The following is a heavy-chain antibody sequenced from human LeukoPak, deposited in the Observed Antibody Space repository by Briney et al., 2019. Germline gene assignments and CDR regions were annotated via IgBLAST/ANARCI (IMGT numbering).Heavy chain of an antibody. J-gene: IGHJ4*02. CDR2: IRYDGSNK. CDR3: AKGTSSGWYFDY. CDR1: GFTFSSYG. Sequence: PGGSLRLSCAASGFTFSSYGMHWVRQAPGKGLEWVAFIRYDGSNKYYADSVKGRFTISRDNPKNTLYLQMNSLRAEDTAVYYCAKGTSSGWYFDYWGQGTLVTVSS. D-gene: IGHD6-19*01. V-gene: IGHV3-30*02.